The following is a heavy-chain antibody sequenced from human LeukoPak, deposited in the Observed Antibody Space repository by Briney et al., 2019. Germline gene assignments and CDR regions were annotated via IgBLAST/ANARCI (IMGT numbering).Heavy chain of an antibody. CDR3: ARDRSGSTH. CDR1: GFTFSSYA. D-gene: IGHD1-26*01. Sequence: GGSLRLSCTASGFTFSSYAMSWVRQAPGKGLEWVSLVDSGGDTYHADSVKGRFSISRDNSKNTLYLQVSSLRADDTAIYYCARDRSGSTHWGQGTLVTVSS. J-gene: IGHJ4*02. V-gene: IGHV3-23*01. CDR2: VDSGGDT.